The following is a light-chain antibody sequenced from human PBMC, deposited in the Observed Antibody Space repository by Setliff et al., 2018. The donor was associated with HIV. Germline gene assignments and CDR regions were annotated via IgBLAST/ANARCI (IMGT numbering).Light chain of an antibody. CDR3: NSYTSSSTLYV. Sequence: QSVLAQPASVSGSPGQSITMSCTGTSSDVGGHNYVSWYQQHPGKAPKLMIYDVTNRPSGVSNRFSGSKSGNTASLTISGLQAEDEADYYCNSYTSSSTLYVFGTGTKVTVL. CDR2: DVT. CDR1: SSDVGGHNY. V-gene: IGLV2-14*03. J-gene: IGLJ1*01.